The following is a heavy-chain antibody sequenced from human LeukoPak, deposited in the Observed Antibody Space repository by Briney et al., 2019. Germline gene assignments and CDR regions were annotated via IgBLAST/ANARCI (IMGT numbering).Heavy chain of an antibody. CDR3: AKDRGSSSYYGMDV. Sequence: PGRSVRLSCTASGFTFDGYDMHWVRQAPGKGLEWVAGISCNSGSIGYADYVKGRFTMSRDNAKNALYMKMSSLRAEYTDLYYCAKDRGSSSYYGMDVWGQGTTVTVSS. CDR1: GFTFDGYD. J-gene: IGHJ6*02. V-gene: IGHV3-9*01. CDR2: ISCNSGSI. D-gene: IGHD6-13*01.